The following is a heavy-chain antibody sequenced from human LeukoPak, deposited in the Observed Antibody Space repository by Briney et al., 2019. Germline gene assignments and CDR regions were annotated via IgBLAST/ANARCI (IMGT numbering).Heavy chain of an antibody. CDR1: GGSISSYY. Sequence: SETLSLTCTVSGGSISSYYWSWIRQPPGKGLEWIGYIYYSGSTNYNPSLKSRVTISVDTSKNQFSLKLSSVTAADTAVYYCASCNGEPAYYGMDVWGQGTTVTVSS. CDR3: ASCNGEPAYYGMDV. CDR2: IYYSGST. V-gene: IGHV4-59*01. J-gene: IGHJ6*02. D-gene: IGHD3-10*01.